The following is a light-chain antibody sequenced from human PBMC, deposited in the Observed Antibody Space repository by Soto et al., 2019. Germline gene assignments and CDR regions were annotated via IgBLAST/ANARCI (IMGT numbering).Light chain of an antibody. V-gene: IGKV1-9*01. CDR3: QQTRSYPST. J-gene: IGKJ4*01. CDR1: QDINSY. CDR2: EAS. Sequence: IQLTQSPSSLSASIVDRVTITFRASQDINSYLAWYQQKPGKAPNLLIYEASILQRGVPSRFSGSNSGTDFTLTISSLQAEDFATYYCQQTRSYPSTFGGGTKVDIK.